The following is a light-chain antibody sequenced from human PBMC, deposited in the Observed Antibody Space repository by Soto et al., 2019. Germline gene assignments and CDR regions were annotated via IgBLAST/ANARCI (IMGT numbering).Light chain of an antibody. J-gene: IGKJ2*01. CDR1: QSVSSY. CDR2: NAS. V-gene: IGKV3-11*01. Sequence: EIVLTQSPATLSLSPGERATLSCRASQSVSSYLAWYQQKPGQAPRLLIYNASNRATGIPARFSGSGSGTDFTLTIISLEPEDFAVYYCQQRSNWPRTFGQGTKLEI. CDR3: QQRSNWPRT.